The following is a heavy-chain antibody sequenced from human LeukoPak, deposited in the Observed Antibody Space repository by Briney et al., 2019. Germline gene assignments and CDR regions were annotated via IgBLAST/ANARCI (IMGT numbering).Heavy chain of an antibody. CDR3: ARDLSGSSYFDY. CDR2: ISYDGSNK. J-gene: IGHJ4*02. Sequence: GGSLRLSCAASGFTFSSYAMHWVRQAPGKGLKWVAVISYDGSNKYYEDSVKGRFTISRDNSKNTLYLQMNSLRTEDTAVYYCARDLSGSSYFDYWGQGTLVTVSS. V-gene: IGHV3-30-3*01. D-gene: IGHD1-26*01. CDR1: GFTFSSYA.